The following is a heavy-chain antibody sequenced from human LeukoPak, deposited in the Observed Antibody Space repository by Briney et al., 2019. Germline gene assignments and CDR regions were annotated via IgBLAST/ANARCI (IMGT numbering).Heavy chain of an antibody. CDR2: INHSGST. V-gene: IGHV4-34*01. CDR3: ARGDYGDSQTPYYFGY. CDR1: GGSFSGYY. D-gene: IGHD4-17*01. Sequence: SETLSLTCAVYGGSFSGYYWSWIRQPPGKGLEWIGEINHSGSTNYNPSLKSRVTISVDTSKNQFSLKLSSATAADTAVYYCARGDYGDSQTPYYFGYWGQGTLVTVSS. J-gene: IGHJ4*02.